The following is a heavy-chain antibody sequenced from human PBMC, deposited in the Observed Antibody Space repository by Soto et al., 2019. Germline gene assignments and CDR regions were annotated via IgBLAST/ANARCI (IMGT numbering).Heavy chain of an antibody. V-gene: IGHV4-34*01. J-gene: IGHJ4*02. Sequence: PSETLSLTCAVYGGSFSGYYWTWIRQPPGTGLEWIGEINHSGSTNYNPSLKSRVTISVDTSKNQSSLKLTSVTAADTAVYYCARDKITGFFDYWSQGTLVTVS. D-gene: IGHD2-8*02. CDR1: GGSFSGYY. CDR2: INHSGST. CDR3: ARDKITGFFDY.